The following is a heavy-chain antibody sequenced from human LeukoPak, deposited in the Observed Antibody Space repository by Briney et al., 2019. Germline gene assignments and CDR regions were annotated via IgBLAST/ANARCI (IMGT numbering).Heavy chain of an antibody. J-gene: IGHJ3*02. Sequence: HGESLKISFKGSGYSFTSYWIGWVRQMPGKGLEWMGILYPGDSDTRYSPSFQGQVTISADKSISTAYLQWSSLKASDTAMYYCARHDGQWQNLFDAFDTWGQGTMVTVSS. V-gene: IGHV5-51*01. CDR3: ARHDGQWQNLFDAFDT. CDR1: GYSFTSYW. D-gene: IGHD6-19*01. CDR2: LYPGDSDT.